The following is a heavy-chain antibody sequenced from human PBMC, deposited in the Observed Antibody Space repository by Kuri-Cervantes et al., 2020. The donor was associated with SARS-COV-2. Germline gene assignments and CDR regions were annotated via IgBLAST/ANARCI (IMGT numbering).Heavy chain of an antibody. J-gene: IGHJ4*02. Sequence: GSLRLSCTVSGGSINSYYGSWIRQPPGKGLEWIGYIYYSGSTNYNPTRKSRVTISVYKSKNQFSLKLSSGTAADTAVYYCPTSTNIAAAGTLDYWGQGTLVTVSS. CDR3: PTSTNIAAAGTLDY. D-gene: IGHD6-13*01. V-gene: IGHV4-59*01. CDR2: IYYSGST. CDR1: GGSINSYY.